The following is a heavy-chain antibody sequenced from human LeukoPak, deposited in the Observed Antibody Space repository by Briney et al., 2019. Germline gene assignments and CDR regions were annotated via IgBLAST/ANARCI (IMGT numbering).Heavy chain of an antibody. Sequence: EASVKVSCKASGGTFSSYAISWVRQAPGQGLEWMGGIIPIFGTANYAQKFQGRVTITTDESTSTAYMELSSLRSEDTAVYYCARDPGHYFDYWGQGTLVTVSS. J-gene: IGHJ4*02. CDR1: GGTFSSYA. CDR2: IIPIFGTA. CDR3: ARDPGHYFDY. V-gene: IGHV1-69*05.